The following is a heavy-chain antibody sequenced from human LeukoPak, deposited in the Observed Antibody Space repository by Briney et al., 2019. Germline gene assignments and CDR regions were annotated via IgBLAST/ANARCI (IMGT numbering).Heavy chain of an antibody. CDR2: VNNDGSGT. CDR1: GFTFSDHW. J-gene: IGHJ5*02. CDR3: VRDAPNSRFDP. D-gene: IGHD2/OR15-2a*01. V-gene: IGHV3-74*03. Sequence: GGSLRLSCAASGFTFSDHWMHWVRQVPGKGLVWVSHVNNDGSGTTYADSVKGRFTISRDNARNTLYLQMSSLRAEDSAVYYCVRDAPNSRFDPWGQGTLVTVSS.